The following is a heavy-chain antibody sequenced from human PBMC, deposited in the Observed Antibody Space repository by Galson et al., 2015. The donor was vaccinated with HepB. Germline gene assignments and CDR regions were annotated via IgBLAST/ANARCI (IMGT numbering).Heavy chain of an antibody. Sequence: QSGAEVKKPGESLRISCKGSAYTFTSFWINWVRQMPGKGLEWMGRIDTSDSYTNYSPSFQGHVTMSIDKSISTAYLQWSSLKASDTAMYYCARSHSLSPDQWGQGTLVTVSS. CDR3: ARSHSLSPDQ. J-gene: IGHJ4*02. V-gene: IGHV5-10-1*01. CDR2: IDTSDSYT. CDR1: AYTFTSFW.